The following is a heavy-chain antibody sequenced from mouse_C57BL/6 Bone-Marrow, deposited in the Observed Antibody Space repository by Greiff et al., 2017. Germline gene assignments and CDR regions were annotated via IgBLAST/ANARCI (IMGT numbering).Heavy chain of an antibody. CDR1: GYTFTSYN. D-gene: IGHD2-4*01. V-gene: IGHV1-12*01. J-gene: IGHJ1*03. CDR3: ARVDYGRSKWYFEG. CDR2: IYPGDGDT. Sequence: QVQLQQSGAELVRPGASVKMSCKASGYTFTSYNMHWVKQTPRQGLEWIGAIYPGDGDTSYNQKFKGKATLTVDKTSSTAYMQLSSLTSEDSAVYVCARVDYGRSKWYFEGRGTGTTVTV.